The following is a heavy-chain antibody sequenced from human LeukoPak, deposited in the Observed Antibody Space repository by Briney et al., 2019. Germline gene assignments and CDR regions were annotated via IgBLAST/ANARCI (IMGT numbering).Heavy chain of an antibody. CDR1: GFTFSDYW. CDR2: IKQDGSEK. D-gene: IGHD3-10*01. Sequence: GGSLRLSCAASGFTFSDYWMSWVRQAPGKGLEWVANIKQDGSEKYYVDSVKGRFTISRDNAKNSLYLQMNSLRAEDTAVFYCASTTMVRGVIGYWGQGTLVTVSS. J-gene: IGHJ4*02. V-gene: IGHV3-7*01. CDR3: ASTTMVRGVIGY.